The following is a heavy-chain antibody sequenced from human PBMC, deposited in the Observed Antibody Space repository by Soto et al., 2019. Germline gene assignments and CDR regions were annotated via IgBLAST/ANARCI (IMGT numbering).Heavy chain of an antibody. CDR1: GFTFSNAW. CDR3: TPLELEPGMDV. CDR2: IKSKTDGGTT. D-gene: IGHD1-1*01. J-gene: IGHJ6*02. V-gene: IGHV3-15*07. Sequence: GRSQRLSCAAYGFTFSNAWMNWVSQAQGKGLEWVGRIKSKTDGGTTDYAAPVKGRFTISRDDSKNTLYLQMNSLKTDFTAVYYCTPLELEPGMDVWGQGTTVNVSS.